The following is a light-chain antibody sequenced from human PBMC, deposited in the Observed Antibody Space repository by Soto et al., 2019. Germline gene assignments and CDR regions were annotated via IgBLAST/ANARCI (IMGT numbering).Light chain of an antibody. CDR3: QQYNSYSALT. Sequence: DIQMTQSPSTLSASVGDRVTITCRASQSISSWLAWYQQKPGKAPKLLIHDASSLESGVPSRFSGSGSGTEFTLTISSLQPDDFATYYCQQYNSYSALTFGGGTKVDIK. CDR2: DAS. V-gene: IGKV1-5*01. CDR1: QSISSW. J-gene: IGKJ4*01.